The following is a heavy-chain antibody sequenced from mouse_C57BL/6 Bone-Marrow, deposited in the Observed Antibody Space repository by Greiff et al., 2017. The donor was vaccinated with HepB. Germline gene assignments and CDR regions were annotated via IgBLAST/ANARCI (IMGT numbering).Heavy chain of an antibody. D-gene: IGHD2-3*01. V-gene: IGHV5-17*01. CDR1: GFTFSDYG. Sequence: DVMLVESGGGLVKPGGSLKLSCAASGFTFSDYGMHWVRQAPEKGLEWVAYISSGSSTIYYADTVKGRFTISRDNAKNTLFLQMTSLRSEDTAMYYCARGGGYYPDYWGQGTTLTVSS. CDR2: ISSGSSTI. J-gene: IGHJ2*01. CDR3: ARGGGYYPDY.